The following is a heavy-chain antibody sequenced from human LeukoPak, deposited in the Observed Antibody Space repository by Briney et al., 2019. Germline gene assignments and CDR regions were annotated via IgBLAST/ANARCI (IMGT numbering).Heavy chain of an antibody. CDR2: IYPGDSNT. D-gene: IGHD6-19*01. V-gene: IGHV5-51*01. J-gene: IGHJ4*02. Sequence: GESLKISCKGSGYSFTSYWIAWVRQMPGKGLEWMGIIYPGDSNTIYSPSFQGQVTISADRSISTAYLQWSSLKASDTAMYYCARHGAVAGTECFDYWGQGTLVTASS. CDR1: GYSFTSYW. CDR3: ARHGAVAGTECFDY.